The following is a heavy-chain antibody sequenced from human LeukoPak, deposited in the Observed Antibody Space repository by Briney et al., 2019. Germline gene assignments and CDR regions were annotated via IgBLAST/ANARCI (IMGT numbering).Heavy chain of an antibody. J-gene: IGHJ4*02. CDR1: GFTFSSYW. Sequence: GGSLRLSCAASGFTFSSYWMSWVRQAPGKGLEWVANIKQDGSEKYYVDSVKGRFTISRDNAKNSLYLQMNGLRAEDTAVYYCARDSYYDSRAFDYWGQGTLVTVSS. V-gene: IGHV3-7*01. D-gene: IGHD3-22*01. CDR2: IKQDGSEK. CDR3: ARDSYYDSRAFDY.